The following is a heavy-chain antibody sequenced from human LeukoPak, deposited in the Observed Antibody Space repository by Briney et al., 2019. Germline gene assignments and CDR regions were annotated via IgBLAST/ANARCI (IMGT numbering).Heavy chain of an antibody. V-gene: IGHV5-51*01. Sequence: GESLKISCKGSGYSFTSYWIGWLRQMPGKGLEWMGIIYPGDSDTRYSPSFQDQVTISADKSISTAYLQWSSLKASDTAMYYCASLTYDRHGYSYGLGDYWGQGTLVTVSS. CDR1: GYSFTSYW. CDR2: IYPGDSDT. D-gene: IGHD5-18*01. CDR3: ASLTYDRHGYSYGLGDY. J-gene: IGHJ4*02.